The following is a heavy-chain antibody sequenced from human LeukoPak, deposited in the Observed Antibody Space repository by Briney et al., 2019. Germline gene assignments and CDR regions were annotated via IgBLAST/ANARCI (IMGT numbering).Heavy chain of an antibody. J-gene: IGHJ3*02. D-gene: IGHD5-24*01. Sequence: SETLSLTCTVSGGSISSGSYSWSWIRQPPGKGLEWIGYMFYTGNTYYNPSLKSRVTISVDTSKNQFSLKLSSVTAADTAVYYCARGAGSTISNDAFDMWGQGTMVSVSS. CDR1: GGSISSGSYS. CDR3: ARGAGSTISNDAFDM. V-gene: IGHV4-30-4*07. CDR2: MFYTGNT.